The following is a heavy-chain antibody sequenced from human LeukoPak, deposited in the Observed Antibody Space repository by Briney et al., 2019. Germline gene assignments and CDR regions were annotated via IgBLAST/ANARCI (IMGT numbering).Heavy chain of an antibody. Sequence: GSLRLSCAASGFTFRSYSMNWIRQPPGKGLEWIGEINHSGSTNYNPSLKSRVTISVDTSKNQFSLKLSSVTAADTAVYYCARTTVTTAFDIWGQGTMVTVSS. J-gene: IGHJ3*02. V-gene: IGHV4-34*01. D-gene: IGHD4-17*01. CDR1: GFTFRSYS. CDR2: INHSGST. CDR3: ARTTVTTAFDI.